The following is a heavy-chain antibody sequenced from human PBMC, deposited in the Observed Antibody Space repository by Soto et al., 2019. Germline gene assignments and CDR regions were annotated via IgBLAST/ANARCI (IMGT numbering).Heavy chain of an antibody. CDR1: GYTFTSYG. Sequence: GSVKGSFKACGYTFTSYGISLVRQAPGQGLEWMGWISAYNGNTNYAHKLQGRVTMTTDTSTSTAYMELRSLRSDDTAVYYCARDDYDSDYWGQGTMVTVSS. CDR3: ARDDYDSDY. V-gene: IGHV1-18*04. J-gene: IGHJ4*02. CDR2: ISAYNGNT. D-gene: IGHD3-22*01.